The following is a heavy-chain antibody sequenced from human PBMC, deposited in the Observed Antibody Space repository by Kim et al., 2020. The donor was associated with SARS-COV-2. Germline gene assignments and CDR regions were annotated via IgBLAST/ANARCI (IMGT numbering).Heavy chain of an antibody. Sequence: SETLSLTCTVSGGSISSYYWSWIRQPPGKGLEWIGYIYYSGSTNYNPSLKSRVTISVDTSKNQFSLKLSSVTAADTAVYYCARVTTPDLYFDYWGQGTLVTVSS. D-gene: IGHD3-3*01. J-gene: IGHJ4*02. CDR1: GGSISSYY. CDR2: IYYSGST. V-gene: IGHV4-59*13. CDR3: ARVTTPDLYFDY.